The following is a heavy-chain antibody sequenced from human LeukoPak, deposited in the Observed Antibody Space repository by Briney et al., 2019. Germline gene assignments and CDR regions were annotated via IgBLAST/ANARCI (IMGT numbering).Heavy chain of an antibody. V-gene: IGHV4-39*07. CDR3: ARDVRIYYYYMDV. J-gene: IGHJ6*03. Sequence: SETLSLTCTVSGGSISSSSYYWGWIRQPPGKGLEWIGSIYYSGNTYYNASLKSQVSISVDMSKNQFSLKLSSVTAADTALYYCARDVRIYYYYMDVWGKGTTVTVSS. CDR1: GGSISSSSYY. CDR2: IYYSGNT.